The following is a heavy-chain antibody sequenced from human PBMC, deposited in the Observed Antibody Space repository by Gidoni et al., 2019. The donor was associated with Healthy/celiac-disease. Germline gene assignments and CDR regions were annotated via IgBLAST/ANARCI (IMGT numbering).Heavy chain of an antibody. Sequence: QVQLVESGGGVVQPGRSLRLSCAASGFTFSSYGMHWVRQAPGKGLEWVAVISYDGSNKYYADSVKGRFTISRDNSKNTLYLQMNSLRAEDTAVYYCAKGGFLRDYYYYYMDVWGKGTTVTVSS. V-gene: IGHV3-30*18. CDR2: ISYDGSNK. CDR1: GFTFSSYG. CDR3: AKGGFLRDYYYYYMDV. D-gene: IGHD3-3*01. J-gene: IGHJ6*03.